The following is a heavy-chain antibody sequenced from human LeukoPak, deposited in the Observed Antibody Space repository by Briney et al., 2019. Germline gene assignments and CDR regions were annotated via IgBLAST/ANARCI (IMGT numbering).Heavy chain of an antibody. Sequence: SETLSLTCTVSGYSISSGYYWGWIRQPPGKGLEWIGSIYHSGSTYYNPSLKSRVTISVDTSKNQCSLKLSSVTAADTAVYYCARDKSGLRYFDWLPADDAFDIWGQGTMVTVSS. J-gene: IGHJ3*02. D-gene: IGHD3-9*01. CDR1: GYSISSGYY. CDR3: ARDKSGLRYFDWLPADDAFDI. CDR2: IYHSGST. V-gene: IGHV4-38-2*02.